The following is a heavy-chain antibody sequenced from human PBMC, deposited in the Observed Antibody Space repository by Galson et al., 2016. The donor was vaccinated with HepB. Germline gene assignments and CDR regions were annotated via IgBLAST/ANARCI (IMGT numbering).Heavy chain of an antibody. D-gene: IGHD1-26*01. CDR3: ATEGWEVRKGYFDY. J-gene: IGHJ4*02. V-gene: IGHV1-24*01. Sequence: SVKVSCKVSGYTLTELSIHWVRQAPGKGLEWMGGFDPEDGETINAQKFQGRVTMTEDTSTDTTYMELSSLRSEDTAVYYCATEGWEVRKGYFDYWGQGTLVTGSS. CDR1: GYTLTELS. CDR2: FDPEDGET.